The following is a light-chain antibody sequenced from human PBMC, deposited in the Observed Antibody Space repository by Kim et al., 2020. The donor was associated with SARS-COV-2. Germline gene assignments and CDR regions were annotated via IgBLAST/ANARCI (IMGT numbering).Light chain of an antibody. CDR1: RTVSTPF. CDR2: GSY. CDR3: QQYGTAPYT. Sequence: PGERATLSCTASRTVSTPFLAWYQQKPCQRPRLVIYGSYNRATDIPDRFSGSASGTDFTLTISRLEPEDFAVYYCQQYGTAPYTFGRGTKLEIK. J-gene: IGKJ2*01. V-gene: IGKV3-20*01.